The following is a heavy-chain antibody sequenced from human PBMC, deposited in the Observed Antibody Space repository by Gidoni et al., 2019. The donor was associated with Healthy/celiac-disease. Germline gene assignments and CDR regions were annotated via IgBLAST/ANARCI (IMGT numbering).Heavy chain of an antibody. Sequence: SWFRQAPGKGLEWVSVIYSGGSTYYADSVKGRFTISRDNSKNTLYLQMNSLRAEDTAGYYGARDTNAVAGTEGWWGQGTLVTVSS. D-gene: IGHD6-19*01. CDR3: ARDTNAVAGTEGW. CDR2: IYSGGST. J-gene: IGHJ4*02. V-gene: IGHV3-53*01.